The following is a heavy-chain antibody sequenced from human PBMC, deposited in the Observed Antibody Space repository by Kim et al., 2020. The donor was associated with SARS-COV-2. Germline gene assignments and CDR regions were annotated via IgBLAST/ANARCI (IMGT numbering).Heavy chain of an antibody. V-gene: IGHV4-59*08. Sequence: SETLSRTCTVSGGSISGDYWSWIRQPPGKGLEWIGYIYYSGSTKYNPSLNSRVTISVDTSKTQFSLKLSSVTAADTAVYYCARGGGYSYDCWGQGTLVTVSS. CDR2: IYYSGST. J-gene: IGHJ4*02. D-gene: IGHD5-18*01. CDR3: ARGGGYSYDC. CDR1: GGSISGDY.